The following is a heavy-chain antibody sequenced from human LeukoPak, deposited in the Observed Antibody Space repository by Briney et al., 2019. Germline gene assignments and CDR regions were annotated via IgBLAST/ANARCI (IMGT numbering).Heavy chain of an antibody. CDR3: ARSKYYYGSETYYNDY. V-gene: IGHV1-2*02. D-gene: IGHD3-10*01. J-gene: IGHJ4*02. CDR1: GYTFTSYY. Sequence: GASVKVSCKASGYTFTSYYMHWVRQAPGQGLEWMGWINPNSGGTNYAQKFQGRVTMTRDTSISTAYMELRRLRSDDTAVYYCARSKYYYGSETYYNDYWGQGTLVTVSS. CDR2: INPNSGGT.